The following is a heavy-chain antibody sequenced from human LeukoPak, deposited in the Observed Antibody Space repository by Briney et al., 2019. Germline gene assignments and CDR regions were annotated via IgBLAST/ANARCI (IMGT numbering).Heavy chain of an antibody. V-gene: IGHV4-59*01. J-gene: IGHJ4*02. CDR1: GGSISSYY. CDR2: IYYSGST. D-gene: IGHD3-3*01. Sequence: SETLSLTCTVSGGSISSYYWSWIRQPPGKGLEWIGYIYYSGSTNYNPSLKSRVTISVDTSKNQFSLKLSSVTAADTAVYYCARGITYYDFWSGYYRPDYFDYWGQGTLVTVSS. CDR3: ARGITYYDFWSGYYRPDYFDY.